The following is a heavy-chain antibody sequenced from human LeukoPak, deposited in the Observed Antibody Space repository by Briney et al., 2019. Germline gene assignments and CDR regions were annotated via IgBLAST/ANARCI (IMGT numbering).Heavy chain of an antibody. J-gene: IGHJ6*03. CDR1: GGSISSYY. D-gene: IGHD6-13*01. V-gene: IGHV4-59*01. CDR2: IYYSGST. Sequence: SETLSLTCTVSGGSISSYYWSWIRQPPGKGLEWIGYIYYSGSTNYNPSLKSRVTISVDTSKNQFSLKLSSVTAADTAVYYCARGRYSSSWYHYYYYMDVWGKGTTVTVSS. CDR3: ARGRYSSSWYHYYYYMDV.